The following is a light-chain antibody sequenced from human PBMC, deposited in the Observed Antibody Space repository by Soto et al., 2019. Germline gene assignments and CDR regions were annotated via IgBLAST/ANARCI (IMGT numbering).Light chain of an antibody. V-gene: IGKV3-20*01. CDR2: GAS. CDR3: QQYGSSLIT. J-gene: IGKJ5*01. Sequence: EIVLTQSPGTLSLSPGERATLSCRASQTINNNLAWYQQKPGQAPRLLIYGASSRATGIPDRFSGSGSGTDFTLTISRLEPEDFAVYYCQQYGSSLITFGQGTRLEIK. CDR1: QTINNN.